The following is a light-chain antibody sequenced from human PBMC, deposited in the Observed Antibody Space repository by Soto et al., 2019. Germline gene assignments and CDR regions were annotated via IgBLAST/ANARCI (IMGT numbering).Light chain of an antibody. CDR3: QQYDSYPYT. CDR2: KAS. CDR1: QSISTW. J-gene: IGKJ2*01. V-gene: IGKV1-5*03. Sequence: DIQMTQSPSTLSASVGDRVTITCRASQSISTWLAWYQQKPGKAPKVLIYKASSLETGVPPMFSGSGSGTEFTLTISSLQPGDFVTYYCQQYDSYPYTFGQGTKLEIK.